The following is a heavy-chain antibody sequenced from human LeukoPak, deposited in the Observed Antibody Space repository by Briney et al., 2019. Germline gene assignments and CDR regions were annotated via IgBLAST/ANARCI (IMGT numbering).Heavy chain of an antibody. CDR2: INPSSGGT. V-gene: IGHV1-2*02. Sequence: ASVKVSCKASGYTFTGYYMHWVRQAPGQGLEWMGWINPSSGGTNYAQKFQGRVTMTRDTSISTAYMELSRLRSDDTAVYYCARAGDRSSSWYDYYYYYYMDVWGKGTTVTVSS. CDR3: ARAGDRSSSWYDYYYYYYMDV. CDR1: GYTFTGYY. J-gene: IGHJ6*03. D-gene: IGHD6-13*01.